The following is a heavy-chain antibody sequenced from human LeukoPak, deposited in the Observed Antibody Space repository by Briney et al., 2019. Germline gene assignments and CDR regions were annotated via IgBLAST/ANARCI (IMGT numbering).Heavy chain of an antibody. D-gene: IGHD3-9*01. CDR2: IRYDGSNK. Sequence: GGSLRLSCAASGFTFSSYGMHWVRQAPGKGLEWVAFIRYDGSNKYYADSVKGRFTISRDNSKNTLYLQMNSLRAEDTAVYYCAKDRNALTWAFDIWGQGTMVTVSS. CDR1: GFTFSSYG. J-gene: IGHJ3*02. CDR3: AKDRNALTWAFDI. V-gene: IGHV3-30*02.